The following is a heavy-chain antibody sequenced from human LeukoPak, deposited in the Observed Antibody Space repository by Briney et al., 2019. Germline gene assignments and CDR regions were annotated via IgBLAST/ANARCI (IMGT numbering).Heavy chain of an antibody. J-gene: IGHJ4*02. V-gene: IGHV4-4*02. CDR3: ARGVAVSGPFDY. CDR1: GGSISSNNW. CDR2: IYHSGST. Sequence: SGTLSLTCAVSGGSISSNNWWSWVRQPPGKGLEWIGEIYHSGSTNYNPSLKSRVTISVDKSKNQVSLKLSSVTAADTAVYFCARGVAVSGPFDYWGQGTLITVSS. D-gene: IGHD6-19*01.